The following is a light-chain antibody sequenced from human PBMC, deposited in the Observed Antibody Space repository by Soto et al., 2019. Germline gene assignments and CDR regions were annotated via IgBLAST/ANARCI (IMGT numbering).Light chain of an antibody. V-gene: IGKV3-15*01. J-gene: IGKJ1*01. CDR3: QQYDDWPET. CDR1: QSVSSY. Sequence: EKVMTQSPATLSVSPGERATLSCRASQSVSSYLAWYQQKPGQAPRLFIYDASTRATGVPARFSGSGSGTEFTLTISSLQSEDLAVYYCQQYDDWPETFGQGTKVDIK. CDR2: DAS.